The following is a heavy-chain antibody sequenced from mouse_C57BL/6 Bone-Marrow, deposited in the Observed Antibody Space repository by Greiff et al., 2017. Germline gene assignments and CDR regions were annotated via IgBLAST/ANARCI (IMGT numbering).Heavy chain of an antibody. Sequence: VQLQQPGAELVKPGASVKLSCKASGYTFTNYWMHWVKQRPGQGLEWIGMMHPKGGSPDYNEKFKSEATLSVDKSSRTAYMELSSLTSEDSAVYYCARSYDYDDYTMDHWGQGTSVTVSS. V-gene: IGHV1-64*01. CDR3: ARSYDYDDYTMDH. D-gene: IGHD2-4*01. CDR1: GYTFTNYW. J-gene: IGHJ4*01. CDR2: MHPKGGSP.